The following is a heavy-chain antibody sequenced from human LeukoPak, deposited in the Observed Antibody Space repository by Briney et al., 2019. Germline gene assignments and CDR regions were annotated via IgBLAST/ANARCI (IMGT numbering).Heavy chain of an antibody. J-gene: IGHJ4*02. V-gene: IGHV3-73*01. CDR3: TSLGGYCSSTSCYPDY. Sequence: PGGSLRLSCAASGFTFSGSAMHWVRQASGKGLEWVGRIRSKANSYATAYAASVKGRFTISRDDSKNTAYLQMNSLKTEDTAVYYCTSLGGYCSSTSCYPDYWGQGTLVTVSS. D-gene: IGHD2-2*03. CDR2: IRSKANSYAT. CDR1: GFTFSGSA.